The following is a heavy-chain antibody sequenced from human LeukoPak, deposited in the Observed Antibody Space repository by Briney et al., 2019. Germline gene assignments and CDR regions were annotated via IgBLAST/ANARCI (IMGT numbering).Heavy chain of an antibody. CDR1: GGSISSSNW. D-gene: IGHD6-13*01. J-gene: IGHJ4*02. CDR3: ARTMTGYRSSWSPEAFDY. CDR2: IYHSGST. V-gene: IGHV4-4*02. Sequence: SGTLSLTCAVSGGSISSSNWWRWVRQPPGKGLEWIGEIYHSGSTNYNPSLKSRVTISVDKSKNQFSLKLSSVTAADTAVYYCARTMTGYRSSWSPEAFDYWGQGALVNVS.